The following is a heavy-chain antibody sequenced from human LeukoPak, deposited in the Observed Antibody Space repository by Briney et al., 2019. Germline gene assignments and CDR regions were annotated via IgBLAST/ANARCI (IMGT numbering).Heavy chain of an antibody. CDR3: ARQLGYCSDGTCYFDY. Sequence: GGSLRLPCAASGFTVSSNYMSWARQAPGKGLEWVSAISTDCGDTYSADSVRGRFTISRDNFKNTLYLHVNSLRAEDTALYFCARQLGYCSDGTCYFDYWGQGTLVAVPS. CDR1: GFTVSSNY. D-gene: IGHD2-15*01. J-gene: IGHJ4*02. CDR2: ISTDCGDT. V-gene: IGHV3-53*01.